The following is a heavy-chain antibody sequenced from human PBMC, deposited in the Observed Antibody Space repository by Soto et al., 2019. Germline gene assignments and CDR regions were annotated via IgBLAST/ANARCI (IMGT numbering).Heavy chain of an antibody. D-gene: IGHD4-17*01. CDR2: ISYDGSNK. CDR3: AKDSSKDGGTFDY. CDR1: GFTFSSYG. J-gene: IGHJ4*02. Sequence: GSLRLSCAASGFTFSSYGMHWVRQAPGKGLEWVAVISYDGSNKYYADSVKGRFTISRDNSKNTLYLQMNSLRAEDTAVYYCAKDSSKDGGTFDYWGQGTLVTVSS. V-gene: IGHV3-30*18.